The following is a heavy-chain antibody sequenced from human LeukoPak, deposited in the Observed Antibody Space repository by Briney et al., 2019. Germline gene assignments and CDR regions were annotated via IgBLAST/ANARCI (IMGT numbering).Heavy chain of an antibody. CDR2: ISSSSSYI. CDR1: GFTFSSYS. Sequence: PGGSLRLSCAASGFTFSSYSMNWVRQAPGKWLEWVSSISSSSSYIYYADSVKGRFTISRDNAKNSLYLQMNNLRAEDTAVYYCAREGPRGNSQFDYWGQGTLVTVSS. J-gene: IGHJ4*02. CDR3: AREGPRGNSQFDY. V-gene: IGHV3-21*01. D-gene: IGHD2/OR15-2a*01.